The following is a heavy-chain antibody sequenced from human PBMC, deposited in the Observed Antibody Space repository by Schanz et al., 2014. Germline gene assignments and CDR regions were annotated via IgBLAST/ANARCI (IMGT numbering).Heavy chain of an antibody. Sequence: QLRLVQSGAEVKKPGSSVKVSCKLSGGTFSSYTISWMRQAPGQGLEWMGRIIPSLGLAKYEQKFQDKVTITADTSTTTAYMELSGLRSEDTAVYYCARDRLECGAECYSVEVFEIWGQGTLVTVSS. CDR2: IIPSLGLA. CDR1: GGTFSSYT. D-gene: IGHD2-21*01. V-gene: IGHV1-69*08. J-gene: IGHJ4*02. CDR3: ARDRLECGAECYSVEVFEI.